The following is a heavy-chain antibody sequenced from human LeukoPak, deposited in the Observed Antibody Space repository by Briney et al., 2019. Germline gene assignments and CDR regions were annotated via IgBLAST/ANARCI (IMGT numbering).Heavy chain of an antibody. CDR1: GGSISSYY. CDR3: TRTTEGGYTYGYFYYYMDV. CDR2: IYYSGST. V-gene: IGHV4-59*01. Sequence: SETLSLTCTVSGGSISSYYWSWIRQPPGKGLEWIGYIYYSGSTNYNPSLKSRVTISVDTSKNQFSLKLTSVTAADTAVYYCTRTTEGGYTYGYFYYYMDVWGKGTTVTISS. J-gene: IGHJ6*03. D-gene: IGHD5-18*01.